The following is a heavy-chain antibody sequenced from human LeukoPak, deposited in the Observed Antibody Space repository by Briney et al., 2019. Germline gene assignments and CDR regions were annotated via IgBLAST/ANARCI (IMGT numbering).Heavy chain of an antibody. D-gene: IGHD6-13*01. J-gene: IGHJ4*02. Sequence: SETLSLTCTVSGGSISSGGYYWSWIRQPPGKGLEWIGYIYHSGSTYYNPSLKSRVTISVDRSKNQFSLKLSSVTAADTAVYYCASRGYSSSWVEGYYFDYWGQGTLVTVSS. CDR3: ASRGYSSSWVEGYYFDY. CDR2: IYHSGST. V-gene: IGHV4-30-2*01. CDR1: GGSISSGGYY.